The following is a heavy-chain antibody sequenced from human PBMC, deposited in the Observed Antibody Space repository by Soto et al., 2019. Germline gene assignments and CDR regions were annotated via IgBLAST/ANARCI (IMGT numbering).Heavy chain of an antibody. CDR3: ARVMITFGGVIAYYFDY. V-gene: IGHV1-18*01. CDR2: ISAYNGNT. CDR1: GYTFTSYG. Sequence: ASVKVSCKASGYTFTSYGISWVRQAPGQGLEWMGWISAYNGNTNYAQKLQGRVTMTTDTSTSTAYMELRSLRSDDTAVYYCARVMITFGGVIAYYFDYRAQRTPVTVSS. J-gene: IGHJ4*02. D-gene: IGHD3-16*02.